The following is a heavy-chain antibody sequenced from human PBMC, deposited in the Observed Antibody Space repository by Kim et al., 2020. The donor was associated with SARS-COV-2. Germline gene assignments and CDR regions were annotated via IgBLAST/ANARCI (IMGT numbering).Heavy chain of an antibody. CDR2: ISSSGSTI. V-gene: IGHV3-48*03. CDR1: GFTFSSYE. J-gene: IGHJ6*02. CDR3: ARSPIAVAGLYYYYGMDV. Sequence: GGSLRLSCAASGFTFSSYEMNWVRQAPGKGLEWVSYISSSGSTIYYADSVKGRFTISRDNAKNSLYLQMNSLRAEDTAVYYCARSPIAVAGLYYYYGMDVWGQGTTVTVSS. D-gene: IGHD6-19*01.